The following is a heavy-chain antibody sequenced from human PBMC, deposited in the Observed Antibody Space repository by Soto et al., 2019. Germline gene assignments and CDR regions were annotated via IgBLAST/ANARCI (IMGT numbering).Heavy chain of an antibody. CDR3: ETGAFDI. CDR1: GFTFSSYS. J-gene: IGHJ3*02. CDR2: ISSSSSTT. V-gene: IGHV3-48*02. Sequence: EVQLVESGGGLVQPGGSLRLSCAASGFTFSSYSMNWVRQAPGKGLEWISYISSSSSTTYYADSVKGRFTISRDNAKNSLDLQMNSLRDEDTAVYYCETGAFDIWGQGTMVTVSS.